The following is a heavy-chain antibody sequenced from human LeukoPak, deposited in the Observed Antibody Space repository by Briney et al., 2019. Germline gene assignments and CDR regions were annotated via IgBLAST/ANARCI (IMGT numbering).Heavy chain of an antibody. V-gene: IGHV1-69*13. J-gene: IGHJ4*02. Sequence: TVKVSCKASGGTFSSYAISWVRQAPGQGLEWMGGIIPIFGTANYAQKFQGRVTITADESTSTAYMELSSLRSEDTAVYYCAREGGIIGYSYGHFDYWGQGTLVTVSS. CDR2: IIPIFGTA. D-gene: IGHD5-18*01. CDR3: AREGGIIGYSYGHFDY. CDR1: GGTFSSYA.